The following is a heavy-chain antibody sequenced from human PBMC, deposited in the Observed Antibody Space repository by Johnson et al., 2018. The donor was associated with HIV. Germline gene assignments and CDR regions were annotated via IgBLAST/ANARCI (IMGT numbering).Heavy chain of an antibody. CDR1: GFTFDDYA. J-gene: IGHJ3*02. D-gene: IGHD3-10*01. CDR3: ARPLLLWFGETYDAFDI. Sequence: VQLVESGGGLVQPGGSLRLSCAASGFTFDDYAMHWVRQAPGKGLEWVSLISWDGGSTYYADSVKGRFTISRDNSKNSLYLQMNSLRAEDTAVYYCARPLLLWFGETYDAFDIWGQGTMVTVSS. CDR2: ISWDGGST. V-gene: IGHV3-43D*03.